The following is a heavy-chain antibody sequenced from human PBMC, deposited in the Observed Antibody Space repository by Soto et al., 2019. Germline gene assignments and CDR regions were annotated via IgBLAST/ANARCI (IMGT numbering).Heavy chain of an antibody. D-gene: IGHD1-26*01. Sequence: ASVKVSCKASGYTFTSYGISWVRQAPGQGLEWMGWISAYNGNTNYAQKPQGRVTMTTDTSTSTAYMELRSLRSDDTAVYYCARDTGATLKPSYFDYWGQGTLVTVSS. CDR2: ISAYNGNT. V-gene: IGHV1-18*01. CDR1: GYTFTSYG. J-gene: IGHJ4*02. CDR3: ARDTGATLKPSYFDY.